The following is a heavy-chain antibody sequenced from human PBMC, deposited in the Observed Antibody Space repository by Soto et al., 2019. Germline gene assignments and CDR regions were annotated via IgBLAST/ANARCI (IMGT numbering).Heavy chain of an antibody. CDR2: ISGSGGST. D-gene: IGHD5-12*01. CDR1: GFTFSSYA. CDR3: AKTGQIVATITPFAY. V-gene: IGHV3-23*01. Sequence: GGSLRLSCAASGFTFSSYAMSWVRQAPGKGLEWVSAISGSGGSTYYADSVKGRFTISRDNSKNTLYLQMNSLRAEDTAVYYCAKTGQIVATITPFAYWGQGTLVTAPQ. J-gene: IGHJ4*02.